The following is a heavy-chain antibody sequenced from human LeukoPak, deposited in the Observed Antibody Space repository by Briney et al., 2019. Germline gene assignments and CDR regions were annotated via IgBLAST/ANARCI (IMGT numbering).Heavy chain of an antibody. J-gene: IGHJ5*02. CDR1: GYTFTGYY. D-gene: IGHD6-19*01. CDR2: INPNSGGT. CDR3: AGTSGGGWFDP. V-gene: IGHV1-2*02. Sequence: AASVKVSSKASGYTFTGYYMHWVRQAPGQGLEWMGWINPNSGGTNYAQKFQGRVTMTRDTSISTAYMELSRLRSDDTAVYYCAGTSGGGWFDPWGQRTLVTVSS.